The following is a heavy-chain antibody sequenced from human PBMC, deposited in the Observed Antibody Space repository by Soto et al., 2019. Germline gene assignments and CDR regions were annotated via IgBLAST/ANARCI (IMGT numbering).Heavy chain of an antibody. D-gene: IGHD3-3*01. V-gene: IGHV4-34*01. Sequence: SETLSLTCAVYGGSFSGYYWSWIRQPPGKGLEWIGEINHSGSTNYNPSLKSRVTISVDTSKNQFSLKLSSVTAADTAVYYCARGNLGGFWSGYSTKNWFDPWGQGTLVTVSS. CDR3: ARGNLGGFWSGYSTKNWFDP. CDR2: INHSGST. CDR1: GGSFSGYY. J-gene: IGHJ5*02.